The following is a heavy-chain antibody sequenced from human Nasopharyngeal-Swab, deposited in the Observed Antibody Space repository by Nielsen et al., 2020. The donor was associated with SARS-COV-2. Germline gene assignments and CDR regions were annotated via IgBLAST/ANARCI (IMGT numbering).Heavy chain of an antibody. CDR1: GFTFSDYY. D-gene: IGHD3-3*01. Sequence: GESLKISCSASGFTFSDYYLTWVRQTPGKGLQWVSHISLSGPTKYSADSAKGRFTISRDNARNTLLLQMSSLTADDTAIYYCARAPAGVAVPLIDYWGQGTLVTVSS. J-gene: IGHJ4*02. V-gene: IGHV3-11*01. CDR2: ISLSGPTK. CDR3: ARAPAGVAVPLIDY.